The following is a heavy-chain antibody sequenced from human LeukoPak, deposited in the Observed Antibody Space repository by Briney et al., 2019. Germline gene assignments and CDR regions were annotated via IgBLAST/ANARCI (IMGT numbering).Heavy chain of an antibody. CDR3: ARVGPRYYFDY. V-gene: IGHV3-11*05. CDR1: GFTLSDYY. Sequence: PGGSLRLSCAASGFTLSDYYMSWIRQAPGKGLEWVSYISSSSSYTNYADSVKGRFTISRDNAKNSLYLQMNGLRAEDTAVYYCARVGPRYYFDYWGQGTLVTVSS. J-gene: IGHJ4*02. CDR2: ISSSSSYT.